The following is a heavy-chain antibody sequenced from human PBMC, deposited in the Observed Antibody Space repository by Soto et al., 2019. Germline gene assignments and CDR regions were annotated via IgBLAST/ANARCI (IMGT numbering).Heavy chain of an antibody. CDR3: AKVGPWVPYYYDSSPYTFENWFDP. CDR1: GGSISRSSYY. CDR2: IYYSGST. D-gene: IGHD3-22*01. V-gene: IGHV4-39*02. Sequence: SETLSLTCTVSGGSISRSSYYWGWIRQPPGKGLEWIGSIYYSGSTYYNPSLNSRVTLSIDMTNNHVSLILNSVTAADTAVYYCAKVGPWVPYYYDSSPYTFENWFDPWGQGTLVTVSS. J-gene: IGHJ5*02.